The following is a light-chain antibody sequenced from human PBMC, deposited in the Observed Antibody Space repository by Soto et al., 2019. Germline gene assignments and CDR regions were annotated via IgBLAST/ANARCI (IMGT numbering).Light chain of an antibody. CDR2: GAS. CDR3: QQRSNWQT. Sequence: DIVMTQSPAPLSVSPGGRATLSCRASQSIGDTLAWYQLKPGQAPRLLIYGASNRATGIPARFSGSGSGTDFTLTISSLEPEDFAVYYCQQRSNWQTLGQGTKVDIK. J-gene: IGKJ1*01. V-gene: IGKV3D-11*02. CDR1: QSIGDT.